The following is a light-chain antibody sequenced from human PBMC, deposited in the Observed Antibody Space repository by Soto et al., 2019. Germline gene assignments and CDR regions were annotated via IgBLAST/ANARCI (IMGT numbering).Light chain of an antibody. Sequence: DIQMTQSPSSLSASVGDRVTITCRASPGIINYLAWYQQKPGKVPKLLIYAASTLQSGVPSRFSGSGSGTDFTLTISSLQPEDFATYYCQQGNSFPFTFGPGTKVDIK. CDR2: AAS. CDR3: QQGNSFPFT. J-gene: IGKJ3*01. CDR1: PGIINY. V-gene: IGKV1-27*01.